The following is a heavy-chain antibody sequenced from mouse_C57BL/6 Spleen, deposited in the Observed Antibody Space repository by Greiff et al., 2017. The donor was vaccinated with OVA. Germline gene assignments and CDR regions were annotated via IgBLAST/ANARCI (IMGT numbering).Heavy chain of an antibody. CDR1: GYTFTSYW. J-gene: IGHJ1*03. CDR3: ARLRDWYFDV. V-gene: IGHV1-52*01. D-gene: IGHD2-12*01. CDR2: IDPSDSET. Sequence: VQLQQSGAELVRPGSSVKLSCKASGYTFTSYWMHWVKQRPIQGLEWIGNIDPSDSETHYNQKFKDKATLTVDKSSSTAYMQLSSLTSEDSAVYYCARLRDWYFDVWGTGTTVTVSS.